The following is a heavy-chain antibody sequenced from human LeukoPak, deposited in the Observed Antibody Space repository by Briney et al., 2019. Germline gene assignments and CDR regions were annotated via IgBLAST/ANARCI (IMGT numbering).Heavy chain of an antibody. D-gene: IGHD3-22*01. V-gene: IGHV4-39*01. CDR2: IYYSGRT. J-gene: IGHJ1*01. Sequence: SETLSLTCSVSGGSVSRSDPYWDWVRQPPGKGLEWIGTIYYSGRTYYSPSLKSRVTMSVDPSNNQFSLNLRSVTAADTAVYYCARRRYYDGSGYLEWGQGTLLSVSS. CDR3: ARRRYYDGSGYLE. CDR1: GGSVSRSDPY.